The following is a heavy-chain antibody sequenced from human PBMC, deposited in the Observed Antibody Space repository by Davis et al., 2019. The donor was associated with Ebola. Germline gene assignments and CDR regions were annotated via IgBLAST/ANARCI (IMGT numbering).Heavy chain of an antibody. Sequence: PGGSLRLSCTVSGGSISSGGYYWSWIRQHPGKGLEWIGYIYYSGSTYYNPSLKSRVTISVDTSKNQFSLKLSSVTAADTAVYYCARAELYSRYYMDVWGKGITVTVSS. CDR3: ARAELYSRYYMDV. D-gene: IGHD6-13*01. J-gene: IGHJ6*03. V-gene: IGHV4-61*08. CDR2: IYYSGST. CDR1: GGSISSGGYY.